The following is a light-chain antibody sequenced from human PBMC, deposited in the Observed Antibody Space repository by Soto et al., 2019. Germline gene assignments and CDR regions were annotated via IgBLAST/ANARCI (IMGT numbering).Light chain of an antibody. CDR1: QSIINY. J-gene: IGKJ5*01. V-gene: IGKV1-39*01. Sequence: DIQMTQSPSSLSASVGDRVTITCRASQSIINYLNWYQQNPGKAPKLLIYAATSLQSGVPSRFSGSGSGTGFTLTISSLQPEDFSTYYCQQSYSTPPITFGQGTRLEIK. CDR3: QQSYSTPPIT. CDR2: AAT.